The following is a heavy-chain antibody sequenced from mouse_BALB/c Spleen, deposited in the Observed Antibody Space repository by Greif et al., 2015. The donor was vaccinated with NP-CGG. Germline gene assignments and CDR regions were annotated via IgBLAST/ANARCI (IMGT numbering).Heavy chain of an antibody. CDR2: IYPGDGDT. CDR3: ARGRNFYYYAMDY. CDR1: GYAFSSYW. J-gene: IGHJ4*01. Sequence: VKLMESGAELVRPGSSVKISCKASGYAFSSYWMNWVKQRPGQGLEWIGQIYPGDGDTNYNGKFKGKATLTADKSSSTAYMQLSSLTSEDSAVYFCARGRNFYYYAMDYWGQGTSVTVSS. V-gene: IGHV1-80*01.